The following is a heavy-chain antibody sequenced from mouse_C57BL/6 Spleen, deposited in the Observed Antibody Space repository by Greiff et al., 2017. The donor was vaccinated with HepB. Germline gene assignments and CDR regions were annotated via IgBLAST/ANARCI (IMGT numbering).Heavy chain of an antibody. D-gene: IGHD1-1*01. CDR1: GYAFSSYW. V-gene: IGHV1-80*01. Sequence: QVHVKQSGAELVKPGASVKISCKASGYAFSSYWMNWVKQRPGKGLEWIGQIYPGDGDTNYNGKFKGKATLTADKSSSTAYMQLSSLTSEDSAVYFCARVYYYGSSDAMDYWGQGTSVTVSS. CDR2: IYPGDGDT. J-gene: IGHJ4*01. CDR3: ARVYYYGSSDAMDY.